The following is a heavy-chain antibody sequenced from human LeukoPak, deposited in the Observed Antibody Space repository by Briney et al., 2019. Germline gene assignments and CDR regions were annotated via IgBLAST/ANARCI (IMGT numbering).Heavy chain of an antibody. CDR2: ISYDGSNK. CDR3: GKDYRDYGEDGILDY. J-gene: IGHJ4*02. Sequence: GRSLRLSCAASGFTFSSYGMHWVRQAPGKGLEWVAVISYDGSNKYYADSVKGRFTISRDNSKNTLYLKMNSLTAEDTRGYCCGKDYRDYGEDGILDYWGQGTLVTVSS. V-gene: IGHV3-30*18. D-gene: IGHD4-17*01. CDR1: GFTFSSYG.